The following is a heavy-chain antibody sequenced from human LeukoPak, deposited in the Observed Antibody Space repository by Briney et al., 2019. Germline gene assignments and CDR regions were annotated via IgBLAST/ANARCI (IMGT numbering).Heavy chain of an antibody. V-gene: IGHV4-39*07. J-gene: IGHJ4*02. CDR3: ARDFSMIVVGDY. D-gene: IGHD3-22*01. CDR2: IYYSGST. Sequence: SETLSLTCTVSGDSISSSSSYWGWIRQPPGEGLEWIGSIYYSGSTNYNPSLKSRVTISVDTSKNQFSLKLSSVTAADTAVYYCARDFSMIVVGDYWGQGTLVTVSS. CDR1: GDSISSSSSY.